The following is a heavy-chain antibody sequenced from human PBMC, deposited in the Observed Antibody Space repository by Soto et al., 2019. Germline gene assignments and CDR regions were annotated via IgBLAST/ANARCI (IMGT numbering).Heavy chain of an antibody. V-gene: IGHV3-23*01. J-gene: IGHJ4*02. CDR2: ISGSGGST. Sequence: GESLKISCAASGFTFSSYAMSWVRQAPGKGLEWVSAISGSGGSTYYADSVKGRFTISRDNSKNALYLQMNSLRAEDTAVYYCAKLPPAALSYFDYWGQGTLVTVSS. CDR1: GFTFSSYA. D-gene: IGHD2-2*01. CDR3: AKLPPAALSYFDY.